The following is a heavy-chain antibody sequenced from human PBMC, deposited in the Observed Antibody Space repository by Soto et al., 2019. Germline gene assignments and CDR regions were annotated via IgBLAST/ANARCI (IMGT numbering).Heavy chain of an antibody. CDR1: GGTFSSYG. V-gene: IGHV1-69*13. CDR3: ARQYDFWSANLYYYYGMDV. Sequence: SVKVSCKASGGTFSSYGISWVRQAPGQGLEWMGGIIPIFGTANYAQKFQGRVTITADESTSTAYMELSSLRSEDTAVYYCARQYDFWSANLYYYYGMDVWGQGTTVTVSS. J-gene: IGHJ6*02. CDR2: IIPIFGTA. D-gene: IGHD3-3*01.